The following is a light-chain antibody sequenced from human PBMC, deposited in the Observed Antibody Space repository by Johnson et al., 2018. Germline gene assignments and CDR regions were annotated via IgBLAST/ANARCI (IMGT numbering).Light chain of an antibody. V-gene: IGLV1-51*02. CDR2: ENN. CDR3: GTWDSSLSAGNV. CDR1: SSNIGNNY. J-gene: IGLJ1*01. Sequence: QSVLTQPPSVSAAPGQKVTISCSGSSSNIGNNYVSWYQQLPGTAPKLLIYENNKRPSGIPDRFSGSKYGTSATLGITGLQTGDEADYCCGTWDSSLSAGNVFGTGTKVTVL.